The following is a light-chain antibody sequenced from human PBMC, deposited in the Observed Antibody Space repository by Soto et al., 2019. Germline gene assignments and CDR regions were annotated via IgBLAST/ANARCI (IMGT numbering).Light chain of an antibody. CDR3: QQYNNWPPT. V-gene: IGKV3-15*01. CDR2: EAS. J-gene: IGKJ5*01. CDR1: QTVSRN. Sequence: EVVMTQSPATLSVSPGERATLSCRASQTVSRNLAWYQQRPGQAPRLLIHEASIRATGIPARFSGSGSGTEFTLTISSLQSEDFAVYYCQQYNNWPPTFGQGTRLEI.